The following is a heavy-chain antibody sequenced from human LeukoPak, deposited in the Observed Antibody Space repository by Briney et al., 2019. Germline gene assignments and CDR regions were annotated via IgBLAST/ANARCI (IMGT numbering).Heavy chain of an antibody. CDR3: TTRTTTTIY. CDR2: IKSKTDGGTT. CDR1: GFSFSDTW. V-gene: IGHV3-15*01. J-gene: IGHJ4*02. D-gene: IGHD1-7*01. Sequence: GGSLRLSCVGSGFSFSDTWMSWVRQSPGKGLEWVGRIKSKTDGGTTDYAAPVKGRFTISRDDSKNALYLQMNSLKTEDTALYYCTTRTTTTIYWGQGTLVTVSS.